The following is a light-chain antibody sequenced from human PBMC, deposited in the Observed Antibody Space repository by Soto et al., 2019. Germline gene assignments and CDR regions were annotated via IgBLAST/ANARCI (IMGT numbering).Light chain of an antibody. V-gene: IGKV1-5*03. CDR1: QSISNW. CDR2: KAS. J-gene: IGKJ1*01. Sequence: DIQMTQSPSTLPASVGDRVTITCRASQSISNWLAWHQQKPGQVPKLLISKASSLESGVPSRFSGSGSGTEFTLTISSLQPDDSATYYCQQYNSYRAFGQGTKVDIK. CDR3: QQYNSYRA.